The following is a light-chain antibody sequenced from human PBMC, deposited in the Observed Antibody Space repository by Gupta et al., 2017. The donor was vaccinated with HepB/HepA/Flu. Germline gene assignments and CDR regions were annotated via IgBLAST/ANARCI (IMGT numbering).Light chain of an antibody. CDR2: GAA. Sequence: VLTRSPVTLSLSPGERVTLSCTASQTVSINLAWYQQKPGQAPTLLLYGAATRSAGIPPRLSGSGSGREFTIPISGLQSEDLAVYYCQQYNNRPPDTFGPGTRVEI. J-gene: IGKJ1*01. CDR3: QQYNNRPPDT. CDR1: QTVSIN. V-gene: IGKV3-15*01.